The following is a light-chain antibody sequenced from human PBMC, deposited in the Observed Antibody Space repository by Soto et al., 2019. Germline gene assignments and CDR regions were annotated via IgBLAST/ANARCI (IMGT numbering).Light chain of an antibody. Sequence: DIQMTQSPSTLSGSVGDRVTITCRASQTISSWLAWYQQKPGKAPKLLIYKASTLKSGVPSRFSGSGSGTEFTLTISSLQPDDFATYYCQQYHSFSFTFGQGTRLENK. CDR3: QQYHSFSFT. J-gene: IGKJ5*01. CDR2: KAS. CDR1: QTISSW. V-gene: IGKV1-5*03.